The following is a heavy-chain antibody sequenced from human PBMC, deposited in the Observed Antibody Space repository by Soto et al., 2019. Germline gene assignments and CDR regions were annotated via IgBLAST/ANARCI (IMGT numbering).Heavy chain of an antibody. J-gene: IGHJ4*02. CDR1: GYAFTTYG. V-gene: IGHV1-18*01. CDR3: ARGRYGDY. CDR2: ISAHNGNT. Sequence: QVHLVQSGAEVKKPGASVKVSCQGSGYAFTTYGITWVRQAPGQGLEWMGWISAHNGNTNYAQKLQGRVTVTRDTSTSTAYMELRSLRYDDTAVYDCARGRYGDYWGQGALVTFSS. D-gene: IGHD1-1*01.